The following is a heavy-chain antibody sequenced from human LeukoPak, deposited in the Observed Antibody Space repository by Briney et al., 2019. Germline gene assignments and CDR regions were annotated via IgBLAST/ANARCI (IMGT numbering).Heavy chain of an antibody. CDR2: IYYSGST. V-gene: IGHV4-39*01. CDR1: GGSFSNYY. Sequence: SETLSLTCAVYGGSFSNYYWGWIRQPPGKGLEWIGSIYYSGSTYYNPSLKSRVTISVDTSKNQFSLKLSSVTAADTAVYYCARHNYGSGIYFDYWGQGTLVTVSS. CDR3: ARHNYGSGIYFDY. J-gene: IGHJ4*02. D-gene: IGHD3-10*01.